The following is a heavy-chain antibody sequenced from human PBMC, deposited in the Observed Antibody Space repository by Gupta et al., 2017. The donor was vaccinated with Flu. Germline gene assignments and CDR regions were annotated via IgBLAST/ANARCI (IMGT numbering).Heavy chain of an antibody. CDR2: ISYDGGSK. Sequence: QVKLVESGGGVVQSGRSLRLSCAASGFTFSNYGMHWVRQAPGKGLEWVAFISYDGGSKYYADSVKGRFTISRDNSKNTLYLQVNSLRAEDTAVYYCAKQDLPPLMYYYYYMDVWGKGTTVIVSS. CDR1: GFTFSNYG. CDR3: AKQDLPPLMYYYYYMDV. V-gene: IGHV3-30*18. J-gene: IGHJ6*03.